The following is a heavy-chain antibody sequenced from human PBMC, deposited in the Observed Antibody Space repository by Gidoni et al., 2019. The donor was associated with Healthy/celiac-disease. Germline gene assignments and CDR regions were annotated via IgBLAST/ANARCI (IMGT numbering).Heavy chain of an antibody. D-gene: IGHD6-13*01. J-gene: IGHJ4*02. CDR2: ISGSGGST. V-gene: IGHV3-23*04. Sequence: EVQLVESGGGLVQPGGSLRLSCAASGFTFGSYARALVRRAPGKGREWVSAISGSGGSTYYADSVKGRFTISRDNSKNTLYLQMNSLRAEDTAVYYCAKDRHPCIAAAGMEGCSNYYFDYWGQGTLVTVSS. CDR1: GFTFGSYA. CDR3: AKDRHPCIAAAGMEGCSNYYFDY.